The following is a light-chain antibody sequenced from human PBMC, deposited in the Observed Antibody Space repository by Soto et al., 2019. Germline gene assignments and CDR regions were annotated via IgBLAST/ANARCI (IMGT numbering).Light chain of an antibody. CDR1: QDINNY. Sequence: IQLTQSPSSLSASVGDRVTITCRASQDINNYLAWYQQKPGKAPKLLIHAASTLQSGVPSRFSGSGSGTDFTFTISSLQPEDIATYYCQQYDNLITFGGGTKVEIK. CDR2: AAS. J-gene: IGKJ4*01. CDR3: QQYDNLIT. V-gene: IGKV1-9*01.